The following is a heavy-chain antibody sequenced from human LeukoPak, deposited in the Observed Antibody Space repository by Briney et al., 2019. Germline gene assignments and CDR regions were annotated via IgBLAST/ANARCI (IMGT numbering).Heavy chain of an antibody. D-gene: IGHD3-10*01. Sequence: SETLSLTCTVSGGSISSGGYYWSWIPQHPGKGVEWIGYIYYSGSTYFNPSLKSRVTISVDTSKNQFSLKLSSVTAADTAVYYCAREPALLRFEDAFDIWGQGTIVTVSS. J-gene: IGHJ3*02. CDR2: IYYSGST. CDR1: GGSISSGGYY. CDR3: AREPALLRFEDAFDI. V-gene: IGHV4-31*03.